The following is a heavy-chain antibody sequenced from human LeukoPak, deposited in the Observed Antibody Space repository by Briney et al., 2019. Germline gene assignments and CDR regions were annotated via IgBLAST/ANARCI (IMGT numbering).Heavy chain of an antibody. D-gene: IGHD3/OR15-3a*01. CDR2: IKQDGSEK. CDR3: ARMAEDSYYYYYMDV. CDR1: GFTFSSYW. V-gene: IGHV3-7*01. J-gene: IGHJ6*03. Sequence: GGSLRLSCAASGFTFSSYWMSWVRQAPGKGLEWVANIKQDGSEKYYVDSVKGRFTISRDNAKNSLYLQMNSLRAEDTAVYYCARMAEDSYYYYYMDVWGKGTTVTISS.